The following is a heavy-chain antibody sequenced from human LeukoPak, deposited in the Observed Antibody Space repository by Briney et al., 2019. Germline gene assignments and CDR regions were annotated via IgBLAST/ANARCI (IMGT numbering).Heavy chain of an antibody. D-gene: IGHD2-15*01. J-gene: IGHJ4*02. V-gene: IGHV3-7*01. CDR2: IKPDGSEQ. CDR3: VRGGGLLPDY. Sequence: VGSLRLSCAASGVSFSTFWMSWVRQAPERGLEWVANIKPDGSEQYYVDSVKGRFTISRDNAKNSMYLQISSLRAEDTAVYYCVRGGGLLPDYWGQGTPVTVSS. CDR1: GVSFSTFW.